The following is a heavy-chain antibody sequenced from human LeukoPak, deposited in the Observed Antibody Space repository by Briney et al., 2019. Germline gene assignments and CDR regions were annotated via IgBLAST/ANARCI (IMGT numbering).Heavy chain of an antibody. J-gene: IGHJ6*02. Sequence: GGSLRLSCAASGFTFSSYAMSWVRQAPGKGLEWVSAISGSGGSTYYADSVKGRFTISRDNSKNTLYLQMNSLRAEDTAVYYCAKEGSPVVPAARALDVWGQGTTVTVSS. D-gene: IGHD2-2*01. CDR3: AKEGSPVVPAARALDV. V-gene: IGHV3-23*01. CDR2: ISGSGGST. CDR1: GFTFSSYA.